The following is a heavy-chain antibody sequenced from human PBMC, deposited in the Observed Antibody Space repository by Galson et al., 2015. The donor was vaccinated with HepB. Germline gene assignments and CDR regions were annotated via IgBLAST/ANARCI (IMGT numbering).Heavy chain of an antibody. CDR1: GYSFTSYW. CDR2: IYPGDSDT. D-gene: IGHD2-15*01. CDR3: ASLRGDCSGGSCFPGYFDY. J-gene: IGHJ4*02. V-gene: IGHV5-51*01. Sequence: QSGAEVKKSGESLNISCKGSGYSFTSYWIGWVRQMPGKGLEWMGIIYPGDSDTRYSPSFQGQVTISADKSISPAYLQWSSLKASDTAMYYCASLRGDCSGGSCFPGYFDYWGQGTLVTVSS.